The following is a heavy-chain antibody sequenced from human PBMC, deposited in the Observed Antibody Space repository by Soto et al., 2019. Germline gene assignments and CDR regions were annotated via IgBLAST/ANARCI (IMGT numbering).Heavy chain of an antibody. D-gene: IGHD2-15*01. J-gene: IGHJ4*02. CDR2: IIPIFGIV. V-gene: IGHV1-69*13. CDR1: GGTFSRYS. CDR3: ARDLGGWPDY. Sequence: SVKVSCKASGGTFSRYSITWVRQAPGHGLEWIGRIIPIFGIVSYAQKFQGRVTITADESTSTAYMELSSLRSEDTAVYYCARDLGGWPDYWGQGTLVTVSS.